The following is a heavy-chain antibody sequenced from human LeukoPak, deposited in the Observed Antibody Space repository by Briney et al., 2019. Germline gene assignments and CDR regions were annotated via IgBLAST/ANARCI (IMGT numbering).Heavy chain of an antibody. D-gene: IGHD3-22*01. CDR1: GGSFSGYY. V-gene: IGHV4-34*01. CDR2: INHSGST. J-gene: IGHJ4*02. Sequence: PSETLSLTCAVYGGSFSGYYWSWIRQSPGKGLEWIGEINHSGSTNYNPSLKSRVTISVDTSKNQFSLKLSSVTAADTAVYYCARRGDYYDSSGIQGTYYFDYWGQGTLVTVSS. CDR3: ARRGDYYDSSGIQGTYYFDY.